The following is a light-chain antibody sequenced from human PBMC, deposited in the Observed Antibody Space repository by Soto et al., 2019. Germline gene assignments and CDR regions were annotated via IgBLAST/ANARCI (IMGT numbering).Light chain of an antibody. J-gene: IGLJ1*01. CDR1: SSDVGGYNY. V-gene: IGLV2-14*01. CDR2: EVS. Sequence: QSVLTQPPSASGSPGQSVAISCTGTSSDVGGYNYVSWYQQHPGKAPKLMIYEVSNRPSGVSNRFSGSKSGNTASLTISGLQAEDEADYYCSSYTSSSTLYVFGTGTQLTVL. CDR3: SSYTSSSTLYV.